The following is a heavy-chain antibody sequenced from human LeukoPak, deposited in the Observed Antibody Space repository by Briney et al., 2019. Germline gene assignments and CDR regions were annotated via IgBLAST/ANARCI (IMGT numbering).Heavy chain of an antibody. D-gene: IGHD3-22*01. CDR2: INHSGST. Sequence: SETLSLTCAVYGGSFSGYYWSWIRQPPGRGLEWIGEINHSGSTNYNPSLKSRVTISVDTAKNQFSLKLSSVTAADTAVYYCASVSAHYYDSTGHGYYFDYWGQGTLVTVSS. CDR1: GGSFSGYY. J-gene: IGHJ4*02. CDR3: ASVSAHYYDSTGHGYYFDY. V-gene: IGHV4-34*01.